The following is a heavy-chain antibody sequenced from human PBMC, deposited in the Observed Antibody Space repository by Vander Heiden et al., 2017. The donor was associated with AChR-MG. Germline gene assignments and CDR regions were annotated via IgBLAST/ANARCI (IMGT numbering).Heavy chain of an antibody. CDR3: ARGGWFDGTNYYLLVTYFDS. Sequence: QVQSVESGAGVVQPGRSLRPSCAASGFTFNTYAMHWARQAPGKGLGWVAMTSYDGNDNYYADSLKGLVTISRDNSKDTVYLQMNSLRAEDTAVYYCARGGWFDGTNYYLLVTYFDSWGQGTLGTVSS. J-gene: IGHJ5*01. CDR1: GFTFNTYA. D-gene: IGHD2-8*01. V-gene: IGHV3-30*04. CDR2: TSYDGNDN.